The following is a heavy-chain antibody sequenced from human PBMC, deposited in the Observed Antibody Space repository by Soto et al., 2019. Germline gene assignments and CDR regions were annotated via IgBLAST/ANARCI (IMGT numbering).Heavy chain of an antibody. D-gene: IGHD1-20*01. CDR1: GYTFTSYG. CDR3: ATFFGITGIDY. CDR2: ISAYNGNT. V-gene: IGHV1-18*01. Sequence: AXVKVSCKASGYTFTSYGISWVRQAPGQGLEWMGWISAYNGNTNYAQKLQGRVTMTTDTSTSTAYMELRSLRSDDTAVYCCATFFGITGIDYWGQGTLVTVSS. J-gene: IGHJ4*02.